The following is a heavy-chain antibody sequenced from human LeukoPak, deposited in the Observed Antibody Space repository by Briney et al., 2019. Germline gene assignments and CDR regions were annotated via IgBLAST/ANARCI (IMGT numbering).Heavy chain of an antibody. V-gene: IGHV1-46*01. Sequence: ASVKVSCKASGYTFSSYYIKWVRQAPGQGLEWVGIINPSGGRTSYAQKFQGRVTMTRDMSTSTVHMELRRLRSEDTAVHYCARKGLRGGGFDIWGQGTVVTVSS. CDR1: GYTFSSYY. CDR2: INPSGGRT. D-gene: IGHD2-15*01. J-gene: IGHJ3*02. CDR3: ARKGLRGGGFDI.